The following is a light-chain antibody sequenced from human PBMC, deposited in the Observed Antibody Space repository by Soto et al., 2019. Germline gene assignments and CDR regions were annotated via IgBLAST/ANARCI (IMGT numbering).Light chain of an antibody. Sequence: EIVMTQSPATLSVSPGERATLSCRASQSVLSNLAWYQQKPGQAPRLLIYGASTRATGIPARFSGSGSGTEFTLTISSLQSEDFAVYYCQHYHGWPITFGQGTRLEIK. V-gene: IGKV3-15*01. CDR1: QSVLSN. CDR3: QHYHGWPIT. CDR2: GAS. J-gene: IGKJ5*01.